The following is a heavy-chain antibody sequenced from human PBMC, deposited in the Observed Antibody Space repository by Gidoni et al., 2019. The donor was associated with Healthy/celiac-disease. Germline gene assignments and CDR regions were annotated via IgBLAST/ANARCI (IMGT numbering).Heavy chain of an antibody. CDR1: GFTFSSYW. CDR3: ARDSMITFGGVIGIVDY. J-gene: IGHJ4*02. V-gene: IGHV3-7*01. Sequence: EVQLVESGGGLVQPGGSLRLSCAASGFTFSSYWMSWVRQAPGKGLEWVANIKQDGSEKYYVDSVKGRFTISRDNAKNSLYLQMNSLRAEDTAVYYCARDSMITFGGVIGIVDYWGQGTLVTVSS. D-gene: IGHD3-16*02. CDR2: IKQDGSEK.